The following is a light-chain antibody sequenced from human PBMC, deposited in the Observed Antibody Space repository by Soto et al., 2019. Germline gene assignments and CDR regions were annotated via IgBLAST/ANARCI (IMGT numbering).Light chain of an antibody. Sequence: QSALTQPPSASGSPGQSVTISCTGTSSDVGGYNYVSWYQQHPGKAPKLMIYEVSKRPSGVPDRFSGSKSGNTASLTVSGLQAEDEADYYCSSYAGSNHFLYVFGTGTKLTVL. J-gene: IGLJ1*01. CDR3: SSYAGSNHFLYV. CDR2: EVS. V-gene: IGLV2-8*01. CDR1: SSDVGGYNY.